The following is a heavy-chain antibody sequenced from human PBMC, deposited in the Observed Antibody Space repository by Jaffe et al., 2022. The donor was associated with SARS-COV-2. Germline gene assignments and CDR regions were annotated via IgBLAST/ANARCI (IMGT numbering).Heavy chain of an antibody. CDR1: GYTFTGYY. CDR3: ARIVRGIAVAGTDWWFDP. V-gene: IGHV1-2*06. CDR2: INPNSGGT. Sequence: QVQLVQSGAEVKKPGASVKVSCKASGYTFTGYYMHWVRQAPGQGLEWMGRINPNSGGTNYAQKFQGRVTMTRDTSISTAYMELSRLRSDDTAVYYCARIVRGIAVAGTDWWFDPWGQGTLVTVSS. J-gene: IGHJ5*02. D-gene: IGHD6-19*01.